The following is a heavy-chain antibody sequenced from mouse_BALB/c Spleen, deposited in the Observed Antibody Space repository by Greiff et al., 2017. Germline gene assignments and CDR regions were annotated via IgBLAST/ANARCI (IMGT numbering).Heavy chain of an antibody. CDR1: GFTFSSYG. J-gene: IGHJ2*01. CDR2: ISSGGSYT. CDR3: ARHEGNWAVDY. V-gene: IGHV5-6*01. Sequence: EVQLVESGGDLVKPGGSLKLSCAASGFTFSSYGMSWVRQTPDKRLEWVATISSGGSYTYYPDSVKGRFTISRDNAKNTLYLQMSSLKSEDTAMYYCARHEGNWAVDYWGQGTTLTVSS. D-gene: IGHD4-1*01.